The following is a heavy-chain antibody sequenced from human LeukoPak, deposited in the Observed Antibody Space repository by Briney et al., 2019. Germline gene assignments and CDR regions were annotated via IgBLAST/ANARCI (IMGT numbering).Heavy chain of an antibody. J-gene: IGHJ4*02. D-gene: IGHD6-19*01. CDR3: AKDSRRHYTSGPNPDSLH. Sequence: GGSLRLSCAGSGFIFNNYAMHWVRHPPGKGLEWVSGISWNSGTIDYADSVRGRFTIPRDNAKNSLYLQMDSLRVEDTAFYYCAKDSRRHYTSGPNPDSLHWGQGALVTVSS. CDR2: ISWNSGTI. CDR1: GFIFNNYA. V-gene: IGHV3-9*01.